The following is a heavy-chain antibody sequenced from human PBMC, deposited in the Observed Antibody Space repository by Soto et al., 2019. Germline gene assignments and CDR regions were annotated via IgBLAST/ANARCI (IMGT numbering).Heavy chain of an antibody. V-gene: IGHV1-69*01. Sequence: QVQLVQSGAEVKKPGSSVKVSCKASGGTFDSYVISWLRQAPGQGLEWMGGIMPIFGTPNYAQKFRGRVTISADESTSTAYLALSSLTSDATAVYYCARVHSSGIFYFVDPWGQGTLVTVSS. CDR3: ARVHSSGIFYFVDP. CDR2: IMPIFGTP. CDR1: GGTFDSYV. J-gene: IGHJ5*02. D-gene: IGHD3-10*01.